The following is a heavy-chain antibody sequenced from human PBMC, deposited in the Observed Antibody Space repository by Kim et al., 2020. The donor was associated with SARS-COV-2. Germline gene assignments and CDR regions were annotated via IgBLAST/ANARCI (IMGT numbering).Heavy chain of an antibody. CDR3: AREEGPLDY. Sequence: NIYYADSVEARFTLSRDNSKNTLHLQMNSLTAEDSAVYFCAREEGPLDYWGQGTLVTVSS. CDR2: NI. J-gene: IGHJ4*02. V-gene: IGHV3-33*01.